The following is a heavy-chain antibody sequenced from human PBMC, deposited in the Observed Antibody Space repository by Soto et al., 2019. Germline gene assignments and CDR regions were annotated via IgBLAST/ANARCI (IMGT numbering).Heavy chain of an antibody. J-gene: IGHJ4*02. CDR1: GFTFSSYG. D-gene: IGHD6-19*01. Sequence: GGSLRLSCAASGFTFSSYGMHWVRQAPGKGLEWVAVISYDGSNKYYADSVKGRFTISIDNSKNTLYLQMNSLRAEDTAVYYCAKDYTYSSGWYGYWGQGTLVTVSS. CDR2: ISYDGSNK. V-gene: IGHV3-30*18. CDR3: AKDYTYSSGWYGY.